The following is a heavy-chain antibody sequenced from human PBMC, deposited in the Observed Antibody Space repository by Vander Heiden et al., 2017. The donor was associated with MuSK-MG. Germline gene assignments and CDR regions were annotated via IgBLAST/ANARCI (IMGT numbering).Heavy chain of an antibody. Sequence: QVQPAQSGAEVKKPGASLKVSCKAFGYTCTGYSVHWVRQAPGQGLEWMGWINPNSGGANYAQKFQGSVTMTRDTSISTAYMELSRLGSDDTAVYYCATVDSDAFDIWGQGTMVTVSS. J-gene: IGHJ3*02. CDR2: INPNSGGA. V-gene: IGHV1-2*02. CDR3: ATVDSDAFDI. CDR1: GYTCTGYS.